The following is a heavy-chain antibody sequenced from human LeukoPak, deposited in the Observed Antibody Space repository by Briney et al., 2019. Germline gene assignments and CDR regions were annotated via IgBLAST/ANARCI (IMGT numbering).Heavy chain of an antibody. D-gene: IGHD4-17*01. V-gene: IGHV1-2*02. CDR2: IYPNSGGT. CDR3: ARTPLRADGYGVHYRTYYFDY. CDR1: GYIFTGYH. J-gene: IGHJ4*02. Sequence: ASVKVSCKASGYIFTGYHIHWVRQAPGQGVEWMGWIYPNSGGTNYAQKFQGRVTMTRDTSITTVYMELSRLTSDDTAVYFCARTPLRADGYGVHYRTYYFDYWGQGTLITVSS.